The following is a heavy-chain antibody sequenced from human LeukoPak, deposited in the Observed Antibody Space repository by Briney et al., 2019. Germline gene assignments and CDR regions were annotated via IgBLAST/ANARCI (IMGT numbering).Heavy chain of an antibody. CDR3: ARGDGVYVY. J-gene: IGHJ4*02. D-gene: IGHD5/OR15-5a*01. CDR1: GFTFSSNY. CDR2: IYFGGTT. Sequence: GGSLRLSCAASGFTFSSNYMTWVRQAPGQGLEWVSVIYFGGTTYYADSVEGRFTISRDNSKNAVYLQMNSLRVEDTAVYYCARGDGVYVYWGQGTLVTVSS. V-gene: IGHV3-53*01.